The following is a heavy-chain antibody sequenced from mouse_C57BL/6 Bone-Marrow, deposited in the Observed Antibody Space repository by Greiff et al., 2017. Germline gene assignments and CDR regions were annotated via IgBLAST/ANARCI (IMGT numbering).Heavy chain of an antibody. CDR1: GYTFTSYW. CDR2: IDPSDSFT. J-gene: IGHJ4*01. Sequence: QVQLQQPGAELVMPGASVKLSCKASGYTFTSYWMNWVKQRPGQGLEWIGEIDPSDSFTNYNQKFKGKSTLTVDKSSSTAYMQLSSLTSEDSAVYYCAREDYAMDYWGQGTSVPVSS. V-gene: IGHV1-69*01. CDR3: AREDYAMDY.